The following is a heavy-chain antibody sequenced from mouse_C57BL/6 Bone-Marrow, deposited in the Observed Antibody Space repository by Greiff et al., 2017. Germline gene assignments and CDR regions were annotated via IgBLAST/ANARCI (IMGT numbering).Heavy chain of an antibody. CDR1: GYTFTSYW. CDR2: IYPGSGST. CDR3: ARSLQGWYGSIDY. D-gene: IGHD1-1*01. V-gene: IGHV1-55*01. Sequence: VQLQQPGAELVKPGASVKMSCKASGYTFTSYWITWVKQRPGQGLEWIGDIYPGSGSTNYNEKFKSKAPLTVDTSSSTAYMQLSSLTSEDSAVYYCARSLQGWYGSIDYWGQGTTLTVSS. J-gene: IGHJ2*01.